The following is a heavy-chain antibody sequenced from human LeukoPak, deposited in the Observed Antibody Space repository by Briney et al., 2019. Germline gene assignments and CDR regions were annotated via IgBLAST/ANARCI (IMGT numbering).Heavy chain of an antibody. J-gene: IGHJ6*02. V-gene: IGHV4-61*02. CDR2: IYTSGST. CDR1: GGSINSGDYY. CDR3: ARFRSGSNYYYYGMDV. Sequence: PSETLSLTCTVSGGSINSGDYYWSWIRQPAGKGLEWIGRIYTSGSTNYNPSLKSRVTMSVDTSKNQFSLKLSSVTAADTAVYYCARFRSGSNYYYYGMDVWGQGTTVTVSS. D-gene: IGHD3-10*01.